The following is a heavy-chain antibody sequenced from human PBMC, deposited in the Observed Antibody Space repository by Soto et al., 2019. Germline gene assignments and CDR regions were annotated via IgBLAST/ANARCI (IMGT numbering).Heavy chain of an antibody. CDR3: AREGYYDILTGSYPYYYYGMDV. CDR1: GYTFTSYG. V-gene: IGHV1-18*01. Sequence: ASVKVSCKASGYTFTSYGISWVRQAPGQGLEWMGWISAYNGNTNYAQKLQGRVTMTTDTSTSTAYMELRSLRSDDTAVYYCAREGYYDILTGSYPYYYYGMDVWGQGTTVPSP. CDR2: ISAYNGNT. J-gene: IGHJ6*02. D-gene: IGHD3-9*01.